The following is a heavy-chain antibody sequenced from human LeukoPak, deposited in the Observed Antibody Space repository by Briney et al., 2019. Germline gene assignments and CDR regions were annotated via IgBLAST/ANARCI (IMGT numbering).Heavy chain of an antibody. CDR3: ARDFYP. J-gene: IGHJ5*02. V-gene: IGHV4-30-4*01. CDR1: GGSISSGDYS. Sequence: PSQTLSLTCTVSGGSISSGDYSWRWIRQPPGKGLEWIGYIYYSGRTYYNPPLRSRVTMSVDTSKNQFSLNMSSVTAADTAVYYCARDFYPWGQGTLVTVSS. CDR2: IYYSGRT.